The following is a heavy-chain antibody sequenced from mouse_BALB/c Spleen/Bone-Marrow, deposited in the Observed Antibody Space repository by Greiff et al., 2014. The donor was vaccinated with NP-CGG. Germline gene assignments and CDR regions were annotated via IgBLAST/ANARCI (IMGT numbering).Heavy chain of an antibody. CDR1: GFNFKDSF. CDR2: IDPANGIT. CDR3: ANSGNYEEGAMDY. V-gene: IGHV14-3*02. D-gene: IGHD2-1*01. J-gene: IGHJ4*01. Sequence: VQLQQSGAELVKPGASVKLSCTASGFNFKDSFMHWMKQRPEQGLEWIGRIDPANGITKYDPKFQGKATITTDTSSNTAYLQLSSQTSEDTADYYCANSGNYEEGAMDYWGQGTSVTVSS.